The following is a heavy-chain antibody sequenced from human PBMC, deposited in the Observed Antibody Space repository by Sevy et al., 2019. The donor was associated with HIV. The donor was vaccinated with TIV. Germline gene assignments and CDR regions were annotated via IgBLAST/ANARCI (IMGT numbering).Heavy chain of an antibody. D-gene: IGHD5-12*01. CDR2: ISGSGIST. J-gene: IGHJ4*02. CDR1: GFTFSSYA. CDR3: AKGIGYSGYETDY. V-gene: IGHV3-23*01. Sequence: GSLRLSCAASGFTFSSYAMSWVRQAPGKGLEWDSAISGSGISTYYADSVKDLFTISRDNSKNTLYLQMNNLRAEDTAVFYCAKGIGYSGYETDYWGQGTLVTVSS.